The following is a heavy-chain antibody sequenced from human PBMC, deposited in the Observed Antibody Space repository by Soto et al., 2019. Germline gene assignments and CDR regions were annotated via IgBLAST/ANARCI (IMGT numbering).Heavy chain of an antibody. J-gene: IGHJ4*02. CDR2: FYPGDSDT. CDR3: ARLGVRWQIERPFDY. V-gene: IGHV5-51*01. D-gene: IGHD1-1*01. Sequence: PGESLKISCKGSGYYFPSYWIGWVRQMPGKGLEWMGIFYPGDSDTRYSPSFQGQVTISADRSISTAYLQWSSLKPSDTAMYYCARLGVRWQIERPFDYWGQGTLVTVSS. CDR1: GYYFPSYW.